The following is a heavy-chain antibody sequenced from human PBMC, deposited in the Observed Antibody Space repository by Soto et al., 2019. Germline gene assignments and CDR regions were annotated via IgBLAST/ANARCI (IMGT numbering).Heavy chain of an antibody. Sequence: QVQLQESGPGLVKPSQTLSLTCTVSGGSISSGGYYWSWIRQHPGKGLEWIGYIYYSGSTYYNPSLKSRVTISVDTSKNQFSLQLSSVTAADTAVYYCARNYGDYDWDWFDPWGQGTLVTVSS. D-gene: IGHD4-17*01. CDR1: GGSISSGGYY. CDR3: ARNYGDYDWDWFDP. J-gene: IGHJ5*02. CDR2: IYYSGST. V-gene: IGHV4-31*03.